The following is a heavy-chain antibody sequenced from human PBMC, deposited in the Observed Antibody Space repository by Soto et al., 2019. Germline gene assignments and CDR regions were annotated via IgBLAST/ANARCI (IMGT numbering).Heavy chain of an antibody. V-gene: IGHV4-4*07. Sequence: PSETLSLTCTVSNGSINRYYWSWIRQPAGKGLEWIGLVYTTGYANYNPSLKNRVTMSVDTSKNQYSLKLSSLTAAATAVYYCARGGGIGAHNWFDPWGQGTLVTVSS. D-gene: IGHD3-10*01. CDR1: NGSINRYY. J-gene: IGHJ5*02. CDR3: ARGGGIGAHNWFDP. CDR2: VYTTGYA.